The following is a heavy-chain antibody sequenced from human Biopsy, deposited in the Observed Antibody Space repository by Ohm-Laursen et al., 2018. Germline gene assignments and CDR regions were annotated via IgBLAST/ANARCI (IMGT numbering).Heavy chain of an antibody. Sequence: GTLSLTCKVYGKAFSDYYWSWIRQPPGKGLEWIGQINQSGRTNYNPSLKSRVNISADKSNNQFSLKLTSVTSADTAVYFCGNEVHGRDYWGLGALVTVSS. J-gene: IGHJ4*02. CDR1: GKAFSDYY. V-gene: IGHV4-34*01. CDR3: GNEVHGRDY. D-gene: IGHD2-15*01. CDR2: INQSGRT.